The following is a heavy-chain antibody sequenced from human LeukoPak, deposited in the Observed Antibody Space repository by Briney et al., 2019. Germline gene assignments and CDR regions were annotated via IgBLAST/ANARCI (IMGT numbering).Heavy chain of an antibody. CDR1: GGSISSDF. CDR3: ARVTVAGTDY. D-gene: IGHD6-19*01. J-gene: IGHJ4*02. CDR2: IYYSGST. Sequence: PSETLSLTCTVSGGSISSDFWSWIRQPPGKGLEWIGYIYYSGSTNYNPSLKSRVTISVDTSKNQFSLKLSSVTAADTAVYYCARVTVAGTDYWGQGTLVTVSS. V-gene: IGHV4-59*01.